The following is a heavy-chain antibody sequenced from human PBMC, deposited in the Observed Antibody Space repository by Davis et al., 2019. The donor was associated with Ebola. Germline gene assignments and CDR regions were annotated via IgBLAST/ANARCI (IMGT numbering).Heavy chain of an antibody. CDR1: GGSFSGYY. Sequence: MPSETLSLTCAVYGGSFSGYYWSWIRQPPGKGLEWTGEINHSGSTNYNPSLKSRVTISVDTSKNQFSLKLSSVTAADTAVYYCARMSIAARPIDYWGQGTLVTVSS. J-gene: IGHJ4*02. V-gene: IGHV4-34*01. D-gene: IGHD6-6*01. CDR3: ARMSIAARPIDY. CDR2: INHSGST.